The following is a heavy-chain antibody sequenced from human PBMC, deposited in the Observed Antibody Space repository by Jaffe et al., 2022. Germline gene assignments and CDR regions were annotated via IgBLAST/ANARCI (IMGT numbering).Heavy chain of an antibody. D-gene: IGHD3-22*01. Sequence: EVQLVESGGGLVQPGGSLRLSCAASGFTFSSYWMHWVRQAPGKGLVWVSRINSDGSSTSYADSVKGRFTISRDNAKNTLYLQMNSLRAEDTAVYYCARGGRDYDSSGYYYALDYWGQGTLVTVSS. CDR2: INSDGSST. CDR3: ARGGRDYDSSGYYYALDY. V-gene: IGHV3-74*01. CDR1: GFTFSSYW. J-gene: IGHJ4*02.